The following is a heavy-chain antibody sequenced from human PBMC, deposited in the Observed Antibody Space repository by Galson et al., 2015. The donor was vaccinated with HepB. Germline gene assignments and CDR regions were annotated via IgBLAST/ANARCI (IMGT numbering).Heavy chain of an antibody. V-gene: IGHV3-64D*06. Sequence: SLRLSCAASGFTFSSYAMHWVRQAPGKGLEYVSAISSNGGSTYYADSVKGRFTISRDNSKNTLYLQMSSLRAEDTAVYYCVCQPRDDYGDYALDYWGQGTLVTVSS. J-gene: IGHJ4*02. D-gene: IGHD4-17*01. CDR1: GFTFSSYA. CDR2: ISSNGGST. CDR3: VCQPRDDYGDYALDY.